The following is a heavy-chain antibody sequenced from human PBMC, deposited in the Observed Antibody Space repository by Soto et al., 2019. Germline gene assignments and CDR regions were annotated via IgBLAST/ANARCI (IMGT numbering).Heavy chain of an antibody. V-gene: IGHV6-1*01. D-gene: IGHD6-13*01. Sequence: SQTLSLTCAISGDSVSSNSAAWNWIRQSPSRGLEWLGRTYYRSKWYNDYAVSVKSRITINPDTSKNQFSLQLNSVTPEDTAVYYCARGYSSCWYIRSYYYYYGIDVWALGRTLT. CDR2: TYYRSKWYN. CDR1: GDSVSSNSAA. J-gene: IGHJ6*02. CDR3: ARGYSSCWYIRSYYYYYGIDV.